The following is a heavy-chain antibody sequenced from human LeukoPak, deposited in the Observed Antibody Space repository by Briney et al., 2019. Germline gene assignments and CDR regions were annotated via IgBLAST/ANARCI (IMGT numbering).Heavy chain of an antibody. CDR1: GGSFSGYY. D-gene: IGHD3-22*01. J-gene: IGHJ4*02. CDR2: INHSGST. CDR3: ASGGRYYDSSGYLPPVDY. V-gene: IGHV4-34*01. Sequence: SETLSLTCAVYGGSFSGYYWSWIRQPPGKGREGIGEINHSGSTNYNLSLKSRVTISVDTSKNQFSLKLSSVTAADTAVYYCASGGRYYDSSGYLPPVDYWGQGTLVTVSS.